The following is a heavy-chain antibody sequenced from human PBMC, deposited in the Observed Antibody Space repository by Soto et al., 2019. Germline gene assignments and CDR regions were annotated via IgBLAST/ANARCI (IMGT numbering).Heavy chain of an antibody. CDR1: GFSLSTSGVG. Sequence: QSGPTLVNPTQTLTLTCTFSGFSLSTSGVGVGWIRQPPGKALEWLALIYWNDDKRYSPSLKSRLTITKDTSQNQVFLTMTNVVPVDTAAYYCAHSRFLSPYALPCYPVGMDVWGRATTVHVSS. CDR3: AHSRFLSPYALPCYPVGMDV. D-gene: IGHD2-15*01. J-gene: IGHJ6*04. V-gene: IGHV2-5*01. CDR2: IYWNDDK.